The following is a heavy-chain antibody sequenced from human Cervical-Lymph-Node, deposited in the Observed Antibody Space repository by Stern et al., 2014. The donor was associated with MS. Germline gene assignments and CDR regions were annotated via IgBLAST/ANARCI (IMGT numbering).Heavy chain of an antibody. V-gene: IGHV3-30*01. D-gene: IGHD2-15*01. Sequence: VQLVESGGGVVQPGRSLRLSCAASGFTFSSYAMHWVHQAPGKGLEWVAVISYDGSNKYYADSVKGRFTISRDNSKNTLYLQMNSLRAEDTAVYYCARAIVVVVAGDRWFDPWGQGTLVTVSS. J-gene: IGHJ5*02. CDR2: ISYDGSNK. CDR1: GFTFSSYA. CDR3: ARAIVVVVAGDRWFDP.